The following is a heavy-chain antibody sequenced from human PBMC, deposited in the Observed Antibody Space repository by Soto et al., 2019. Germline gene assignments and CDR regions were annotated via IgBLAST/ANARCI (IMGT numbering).Heavy chain of an antibody. V-gene: IGHV3-23*01. Sequence: GGSLRLSCAASGVTFSRYVMSWVGQAPGKGLEWVSAISGSGGSTYYADSVKGRFTISRDNSKNTLYLQMNSLRAEDTAVYYCAKDRGCTMVLSDAFDICGQGTTVPVSS. J-gene: IGHJ3*02. CDR3: AKDRGCTMVLSDAFDI. D-gene: IGHD3-10*01. CDR1: GVTFSRYV. CDR2: ISGSGGST.